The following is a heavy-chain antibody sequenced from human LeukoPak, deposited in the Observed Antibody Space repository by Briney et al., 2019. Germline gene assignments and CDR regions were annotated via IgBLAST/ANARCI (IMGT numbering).Heavy chain of an antibody. CDR1: GGSISSGGYS. D-gene: IGHD3-9*01. J-gene: IGHJ4*02. CDR2: IYHSGST. CDR3: ARYFDWLLDY. V-gene: IGHV4-30-2*01. Sequence: PSETLSLTCAVSGGSISSGGYSWSWIRQPPGKGLEWIGYIYHSGSTYYNPSLKSRVTISVDRSKNQFSLKLSSVTAADTAVYYCARYFDWLLDYWGQGTLVTVSS.